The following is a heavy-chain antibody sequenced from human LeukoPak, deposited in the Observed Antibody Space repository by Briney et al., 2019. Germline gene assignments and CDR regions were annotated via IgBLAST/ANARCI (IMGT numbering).Heavy chain of an antibody. CDR1: GGSISSGSYY. D-gene: IGHD3-10*01. J-gene: IGHJ6*02. CDR2: IYYSGST. CDR3: ARHLWFGELLPNYGMDV. V-gene: IGHV4-61*10. Sequence: EPSETLSLTCTVSGGSISSGSYYWSWIRQPAGKGLEWIGYIYYSGSTNYNPALKSRVTISVDTSKNQFSLKLSSVTAADTAVYYCARHLWFGELLPNYGMDVWGQGTTVTVSS.